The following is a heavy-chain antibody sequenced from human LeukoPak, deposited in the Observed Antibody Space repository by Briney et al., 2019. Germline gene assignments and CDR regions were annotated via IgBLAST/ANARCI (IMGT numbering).Heavy chain of an antibody. V-gene: IGHV1-2*02. CDR3: ARGLTGTTLYYFDY. CDR1: GYTFTGYY. J-gene: IGHJ4*02. CDR2: INPNSGGT. D-gene: IGHD1-20*01. Sequence: GASVKVSCKASGYTFTGYYMHWVRQAPGQGLEWMGWINPNSGGTNYAQKFQGGVTMTRDTSISTAYMELSRLRSDDTAVYYCARGLTGTTLYYFDYWGQGTLVTVSS.